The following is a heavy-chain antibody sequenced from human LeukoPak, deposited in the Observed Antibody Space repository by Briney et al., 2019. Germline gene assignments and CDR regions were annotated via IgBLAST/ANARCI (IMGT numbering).Heavy chain of an antibody. V-gene: IGHV4-59*12. CDR2: IYYSGST. CDR1: GGSISSYY. J-gene: IGHJ4*02. Sequence: PSETLSLTCTVSGGSISSYYWSWIRQPPGKGLEWIGYIYYSGSTNYNPSLKSRVTISVDTSKNQFSLKLGSVTAADTAVYYCAREGDGLWFGEHHFDYWGQGTLVTVSS. CDR3: AREGDGLWFGEHHFDY. D-gene: IGHD3-10*01.